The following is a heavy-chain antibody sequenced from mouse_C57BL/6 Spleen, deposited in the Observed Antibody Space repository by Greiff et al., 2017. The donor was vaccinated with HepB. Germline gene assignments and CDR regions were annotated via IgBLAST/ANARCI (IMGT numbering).Heavy chain of an antibody. CDR1: GYTFTEYT. Sequence: QVQLQQQSGAELVKPGASVKLSCKASGYTFTEYTIHWVKQRSGQGLEWIGWFYPGSGSIKYNEKFKYKATLTADKSSSTVYMELSRLTSEDSAVYFCARHEDRGAAQSFAYWGQGTLVTVSA. CDR2: FYPGSGSI. D-gene: IGHD3-2*02. V-gene: IGHV1-62-2*01. CDR3: ARHEDRGAAQSFAY. J-gene: IGHJ3*01.